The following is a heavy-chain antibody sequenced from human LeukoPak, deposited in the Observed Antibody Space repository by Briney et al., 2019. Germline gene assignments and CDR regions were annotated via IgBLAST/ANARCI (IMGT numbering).Heavy chain of an antibody. J-gene: IGHJ5*02. Sequence: PSETLSLTCAVYGGSFSGYYWSWIRQPPGKGLEWIGEINHSGSTNYNPSLKSRVTISVDTSKNQFSLKLSSVTAADTAVYYCARIEGRDMGVAVAGRRLFWFDPWGQGTPVTVSS. D-gene: IGHD6-19*01. CDR1: GGSFSGYY. CDR3: ARIEGRDMGVAVAGRRLFWFDP. CDR2: INHSGST. V-gene: IGHV4-34*01.